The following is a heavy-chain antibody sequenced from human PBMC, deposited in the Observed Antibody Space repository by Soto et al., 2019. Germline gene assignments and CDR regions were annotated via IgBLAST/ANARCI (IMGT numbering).Heavy chain of an antibody. J-gene: IGHJ4*02. V-gene: IGHV3-23*01. D-gene: IGHD6-13*01. Sequence: EVQLLESGGGLVQPGGSLRLSCVASGISFTTYAMTWVRLAPGKGLEWVSGIGSSGGTIYYADSVKGRFTISRDISKNTGYLQMNSLRAEDTAVYYCAKMSTSSWYIDYFDFWGPGTLVTVSS. CDR1: GISFTTYA. CDR2: IGSSGGTI. CDR3: AKMSTSSWYIDYFDF.